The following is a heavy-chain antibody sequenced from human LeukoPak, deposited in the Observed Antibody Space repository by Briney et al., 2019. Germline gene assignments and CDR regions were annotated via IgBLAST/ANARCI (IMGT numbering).Heavy chain of an antibody. CDR1: GFTFNSYS. V-gene: IGHV3-21*01. CDR3: ARGTCSGTSCPLFDY. CDR2: ISSSSSYI. D-gene: IGHD2-2*01. Sequence: GGSLRLSCAASGFTFNSYSMNWVRQAPGKGLEWVSSISSSSSYIYYTDSLKGRFTISRDNAKNSLYLQMNSLRAEDTAVYYCARGTCSGTSCPLFDYWGQGTLVTVSS. J-gene: IGHJ4*02.